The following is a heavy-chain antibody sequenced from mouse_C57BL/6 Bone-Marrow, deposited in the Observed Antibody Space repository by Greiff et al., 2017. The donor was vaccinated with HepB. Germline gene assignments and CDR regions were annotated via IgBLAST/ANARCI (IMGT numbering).Heavy chain of an antibody. V-gene: IGHV6-3*01. CDR3: TGLWSPLDY. Sequence: DVKVEESGGGLVQPGGSMKLSCVASGFTFSNYWMNWVRQSPEKGLEWVAQIRLKSDNYATHYAESVEGRFTISRDDSKSSVYLHMNNLRAEDTGIYYCTGLWSPLDYWGQGTTLTVSS. CDR1: GFTFSNYW. CDR2: IRLKSDNYAT. J-gene: IGHJ2*01. D-gene: IGHD1-1*02.